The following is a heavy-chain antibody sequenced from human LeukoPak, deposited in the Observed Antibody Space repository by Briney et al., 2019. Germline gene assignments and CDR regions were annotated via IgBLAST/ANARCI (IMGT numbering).Heavy chain of an antibody. V-gene: IGHV4-30-2*01. Sequence: SQTLSLTCAVSGGSISSGGYSWSWIRQPPGKGLEWIGYIYHSGSTYYNPSLKSRVTISVDRSKNQFSLKLSSATAADTAVYYCAREGGYFAYWGQGTLVTVSS. CDR1: GGSISSGGYS. D-gene: IGHD2-15*01. J-gene: IGHJ4*02. CDR2: IYHSGST. CDR3: AREGGYFAY.